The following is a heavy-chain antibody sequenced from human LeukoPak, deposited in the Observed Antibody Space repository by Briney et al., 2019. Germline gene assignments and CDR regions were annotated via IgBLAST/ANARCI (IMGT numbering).Heavy chain of an antibody. CDR3: ARLRDWFDP. D-gene: IGHD5-24*01. CDR1: DGSISSHY. Sequence: MSSETLSLTCTVSDGSISSHYWSWIRQPPGKGLEWIGYIYYSGSTNYNPSLKSRVTMSVDTSKNQFSLRLSSVSAADTAVHYCARLRDWFDPWGQGTLVTVSS. J-gene: IGHJ5*02. CDR2: IYYSGST. V-gene: IGHV4-59*11.